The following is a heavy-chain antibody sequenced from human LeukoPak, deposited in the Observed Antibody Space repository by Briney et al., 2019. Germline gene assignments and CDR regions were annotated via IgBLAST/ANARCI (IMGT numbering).Heavy chain of an antibody. Sequence: GESLKISCKGSGYNFTSYWIGWVRQMPGKGLEGRGIIYPGDSDTRYSPSFQGQVTISADKSISTAYLQWSSLKASDTAMYYCASHAVRGYSYGYVGYWGQGPLVTVSS. D-gene: IGHD5-18*01. J-gene: IGHJ4*02. V-gene: IGHV5-51*01. CDR2: IYPGDSDT. CDR1: GYNFTSYW. CDR3: ASHAVRGYSYGYVGY.